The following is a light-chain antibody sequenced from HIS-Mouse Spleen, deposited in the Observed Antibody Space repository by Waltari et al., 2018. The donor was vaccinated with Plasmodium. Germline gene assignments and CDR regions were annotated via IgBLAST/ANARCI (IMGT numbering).Light chain of an antibody. CDR2: GAS. V-gene: IGKV3-15*01. CDR3: QQYNNWSFT. J-gene: IGKJ3*01. Sequence: EIVMTQSPPTLSVSPGERATLSCRASQSVSSNLAWSQQKPGQAPRLLIYGASTRATGIPARFSGSGSGTEFTLTISSLQSEDFAVYYCQQYNNWSFTCGPGTKVDIK. CDR1: QSVSSN.